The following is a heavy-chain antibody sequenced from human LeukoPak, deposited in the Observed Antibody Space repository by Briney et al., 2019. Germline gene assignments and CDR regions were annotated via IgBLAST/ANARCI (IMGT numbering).Heavy chain of an antibody. CDR2: ISAYNGNT. CDR1: GYTFTSYG. Sequence: ASVKVSCKASGYTFTSYGISWVRQAPGQGLEWMGWISAYNGNTNYAQKLQGRVTMTTDTSTSTAYMELRSLGSDDTAVYYCAREYSSGWFGNPYYYYGMDVWGQGTTVTVSS. J-gene: IGHJ6*02. V-gene: IGHV1-18*01. D-gene: IGHD6-19*01. CDR3: AREYSSGWFGNPYYYYGMDV.